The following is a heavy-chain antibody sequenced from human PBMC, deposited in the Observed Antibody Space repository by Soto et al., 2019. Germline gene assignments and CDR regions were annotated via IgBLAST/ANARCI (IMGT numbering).Heavy chain of an antibody. Sequence: QITLKESGPTLVKPTQTLTLTCTFSGFSLTTDRVGVGWIRQPPGEALEWLAVIYWDDSKTYRPSLESRLTITKDTSKNKVALTMTNMDSLGTATYYCAHAYGGRSLYWGQGTLVTVSS. CDR3: AHAYGGRSLY. CDR2: IYWDDSK. D-gene: IGHD1-26*01. J-gene: IGHJ4*02. V-gene: IGHV2-5*02. CDR1: GFSLTTDRVG.